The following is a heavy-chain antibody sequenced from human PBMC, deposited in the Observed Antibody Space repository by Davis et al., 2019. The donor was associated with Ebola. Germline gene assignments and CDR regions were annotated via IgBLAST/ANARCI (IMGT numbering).Heavy chain of an antibody. CDR2: IYYTGRV. CDR3: ARQYRNSIAAILAAEGGMDV. J-gene: IGHJ6*02. CDR1: GDSLSGFY. Sequence: SETLSLTCSVSGDSLSGFYWSWIRQTPGKGLEWIGYIYYTGRVEYNPPLQSRVTISIDTSESRFSLKLSSVTAADTAVYYCARQYRNSIAAILAAEGGMDVWGQGTTVTVSS. D-gene: IGHD6-13*01. V-gene: IGHV4-59*08.